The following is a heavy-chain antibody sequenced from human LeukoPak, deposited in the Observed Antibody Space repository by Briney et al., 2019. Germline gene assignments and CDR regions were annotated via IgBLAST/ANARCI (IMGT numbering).Heavy chain of an antibody. CDR2: IKQDGSEK. J-gene: IGHJ5*02. D-gene: IGHD3-3*02. Sequence: PGGSLRLSCVASGFTFSSYWMSWVRQAPGKGLEWVANIKQDGSEKYYVDSVKGRFTISRDNAKNSLYLQMNSLRAEDTAVFYCARDPFDPWGQGTLVTVSS. CDR3: ARDPFDP. V-gene: IGHV3-7*01. CDR1: GFTFSSYW.